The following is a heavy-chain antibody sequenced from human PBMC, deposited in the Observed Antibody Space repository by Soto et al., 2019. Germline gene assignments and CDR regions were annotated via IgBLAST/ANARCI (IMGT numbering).Heavy chain of an antibody. CDR1: GFTFSDYY. CDR3: ASTLVAPGY. CDR2: ISSSSSYT. J-gene: IGHJ4*02. Sequence: GGSLRLSCAASGFTFSDYYMSWIRQAPGKGLEWVSYISSSSSYTNYADSVKGRFTISRDNAKNSLYLQMNSLRAEDTAVYYCASTLVAPGYWGQGTLVTVSS. V-gene: IGHV3-11*06. D-gene: IGHD5-12*01.